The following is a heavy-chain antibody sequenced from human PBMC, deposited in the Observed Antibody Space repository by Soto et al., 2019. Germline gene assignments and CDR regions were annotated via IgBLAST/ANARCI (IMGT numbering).Heavy chain of an antibody. CDR3: AREHTGRYGGYGPRDYNWFDP. Sequence: GASVKVSCKASGGTFSSYAISWVRQAPGQGLEWMGGIIPIFGTANYAQKFQGRVTITADESTSTAYMELSSLRSEDTAVYYCAREHTGRYGGYGPRDYNWFDPWGQGTLVTVSS. V-gene: IGHV1-69*13. D-gene: IGHD5-12*01. CDR1: GGTFSSYA. J-gene: IGHJ5*02. CDR2: IIPIFGTA.